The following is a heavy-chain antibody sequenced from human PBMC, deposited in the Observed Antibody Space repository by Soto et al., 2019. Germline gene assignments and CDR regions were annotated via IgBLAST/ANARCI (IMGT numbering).Heavy chain of an antibody. CDR2: VYYSGST. V-gene: IGHV4-61*01. CDR1: GGSVSSGSYY. J-gene: IGHJ4*02. CDR3: ARDSADSSGYSLDY. Sequence: QVQLQESGPGLVKPSETLSLTCTVSGGSVSSGSYYWSWIRQPPGKGLELIGYVYYSGSTNYNPSLKSRVTISVDTSKNQFSLKLSSVTAADTAVYYCARDSADSSGYSLDYWGQGTLVTVSS. D-gene: IGHD3-22*01.